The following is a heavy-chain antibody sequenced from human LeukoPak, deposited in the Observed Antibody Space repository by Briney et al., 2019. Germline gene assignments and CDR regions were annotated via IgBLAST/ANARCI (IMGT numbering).Heavy chain of an antibody. J-gene: IGHJ3*02. CDR1: GFTFSSYE. V-gene: IGHV3-48*03. Sequence: PGGSLRLSCAASGFTFSSYEMNWVRQAPGKGLEWVSYIASSVNTIYYADSVKGRFTISRDNAKNSLYLQTNSLRAEDPAVYYCARENTEDAFDIWGQGTMVTVSS. CDR3: ARENTEDAFDI. D-gene: IGHD1/OR15-1a*01. CDR2: IASSVNTI.